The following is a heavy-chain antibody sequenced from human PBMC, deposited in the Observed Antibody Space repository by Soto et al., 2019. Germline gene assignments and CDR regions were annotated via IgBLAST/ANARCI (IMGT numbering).Heavy chain of an antibody. D-gene: IGHD5-18*01. J-gene: IGHJ4*02. Sequence: SETLSLTCTVSGGSVRSGDYFWSWIRQPPGKGLEWIGYIYYSGSTYYNPSLKGRVTISRDTSKNQFSLKLSSVTAADTAVYYCARHRYSYGVYYFDYWGQGTLVTVSS. CDR1: GGSVRSGDYF. CDR3: ARHRYSYGVYYFDY. CDR2: IYYSGST. V-gene: IGHV4-30-4*01.